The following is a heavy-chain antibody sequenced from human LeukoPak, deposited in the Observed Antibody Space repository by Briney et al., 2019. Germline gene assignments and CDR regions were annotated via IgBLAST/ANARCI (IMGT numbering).Heavy chain of an antibody. CDR3: AKSPLWFGELFRSAEYFQH. CDR1: GFTFSSYA. CDR2: ISGGGGTT. D-gene: IGHD3-10*01. Sequence: TGGSLRLSCAASGFTFSSYARIWVRQAPGKGLEGVSAISGGGGTTYYADSVKGRFTISRDNSKNTLYLQMNSLRAEDTAVYYCAKSPLWFGELFRSAEYFQHWGQGTLVTVSS. V-gene: IGHV3-23*01. J-gene: IGHJ1*01.